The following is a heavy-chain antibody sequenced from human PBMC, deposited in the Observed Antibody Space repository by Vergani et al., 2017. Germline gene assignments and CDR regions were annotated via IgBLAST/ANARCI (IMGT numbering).Heavy chain of an antibody. J-gene: IGHJ6*02. D-gene: IGHD6-13*01. Sequence: QFQLVQSGAEVKKPGSSVKVSCKASGGTFSSYAIIWVRHAPGQGLEWMGRIIPIFGTANYSQTFQGRVTITSDESTSTAYMELSSLRSEDTAVYYCARDSGSSSWYYDYYFVMDVWGQGTTVTVSS. V-gene: IGHV1-69*13. CDR3: ARDSGSSSWYYDYYFVMDV. CDR2: IIPIFGTA. CDR1: GGTFSSYA.